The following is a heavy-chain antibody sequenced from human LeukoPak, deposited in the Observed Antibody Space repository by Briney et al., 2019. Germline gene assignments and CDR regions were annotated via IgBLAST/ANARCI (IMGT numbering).Heavy chain of an antibody. D-gene: IGHD2-2*01. J-gene: IGHJ4*02. CDR2: INPNSGGT. Sequence: ASVKVSCKDSGYTFTSYYVHWVRQAPGQGLEWMGRINPNSGGTNYAQKFQGRVTMTRDTSISTAYMELSRLRSDDTAVYYCARERRYCSSTSCYLDYWGQGTLVTVSS. CDR3: ARERRYCSSTSCYLDY. V-gene: IGHV1-2*06. CDR1: GYTFTSYY.